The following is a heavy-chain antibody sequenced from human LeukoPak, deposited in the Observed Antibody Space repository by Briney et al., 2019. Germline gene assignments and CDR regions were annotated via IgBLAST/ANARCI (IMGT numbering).Heavy chain of an antibody. CDR2: INPNSGGT. J-gene: IGHJ5*02. CDR3: ARDWYYYDSSGYYYVDWFDP. CDR1: GYTFTGYY. D-gene: IGHD3-22*01. Sequence: ASVKVSCKASGYTFTGYYMHWVRQAPGQGLEWMGWINPNSGGTNYAQKFQGRVTMTRDTSISTAYMELSRLRSDDTAVYYCARDWYYYDSSGYYYVDWFDPWGQGTLVTVSS. V-gene: IGHV1-2*02.